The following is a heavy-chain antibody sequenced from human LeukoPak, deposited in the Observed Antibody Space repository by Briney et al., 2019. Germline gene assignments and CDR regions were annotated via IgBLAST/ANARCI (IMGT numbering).Heavy chain of an antibody. V-gene: IGHV4-4*02. CDR3: ARGGHILTGYALDY. Sequence: PSETLSLTCAVSGGSISSSNWWSWVRQPPGKGLEWIGEIYHSGSTNYNPSLKSRVTISVGKSKNQFSLKLSSVTAADTAVYYCARGGHILTGYALDYWGQGTLVTVSS. D-gene: IGHD3-9*01. CDR2: IYHSGST. J-gene: IGHJ4*02. CDR1: GGSISSSNW.